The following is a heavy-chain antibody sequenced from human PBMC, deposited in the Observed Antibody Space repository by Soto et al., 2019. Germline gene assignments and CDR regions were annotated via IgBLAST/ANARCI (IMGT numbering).Heavy chain of an antibody. Sequence: EVQLVESGGGLVQPGGSLRLSCAASGFTFSDHYMDWVRQAPGKGLEWVGRTRNKANSYTTEYAASVKGRFTISRDDSKYSLYLQMNSLKTEDTAVYYCARGHYYYDSSGYYSIDAFDIWGQGTMVTVSS. CDR1: GFTFSDHY. CDR2: TRNKANSYTT. J-gene: IGHJ3*02. V-gene: IGHV3-72*01. CDR3: ARGHYYYDSSGYYSIDAFDI. D-gene: IGHD3-22*01.